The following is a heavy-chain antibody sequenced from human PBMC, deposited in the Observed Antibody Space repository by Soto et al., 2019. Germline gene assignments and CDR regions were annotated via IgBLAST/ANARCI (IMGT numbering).Heavy chain of an antibody. CDR3: ARGSSNWAYYFDF. Sequence: EVHLVESGGGLVQPGGSLRLSCADSGFTFSSYSLNWVRQAPGKGLVWVSYITSSGTTVYYADSVRGRFTISRDNAKNSLYLQMNSLRDDDTAVYYCARGSSNWAYYFDFWGQGTLVTVSS. CDR2: ITSSGTTV. CDR1: GFTFSSYS. J-gene: IGHJ4*02. D-gene: IGHD6-13*01. V-gene: IGHV3-48*02.